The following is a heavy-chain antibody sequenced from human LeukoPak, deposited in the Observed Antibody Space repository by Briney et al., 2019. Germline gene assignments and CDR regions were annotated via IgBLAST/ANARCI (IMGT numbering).Heavy chain of an antibody. J-gene: IGHJ4*02. CDR2: ISGRGGST. V-gene: IGHV3-23*01. CDR3: AKVRSRGVVVAATVY. D-gene: IGHD2-15*01. Sequence: RGSLRLSCAASGFTFSSYAMSWVRQAPGKVLDWGSAISGRGGSTYYADSVKGRFPISRDNSKNTLYLQMTSLRAEDPAVYYCAKVRSRGVVVAATVYWGQGTLVTFSS. CDR1: GFTFSSYA.